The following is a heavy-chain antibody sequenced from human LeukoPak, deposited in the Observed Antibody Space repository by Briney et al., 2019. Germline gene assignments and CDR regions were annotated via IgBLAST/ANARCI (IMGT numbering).Heavy chain of an antibody. J-gene: IGHJ6*03. V-gene: IGHV3-30*03. Sequence: PGRSLRLSCAASGFTFSSYGMHWVRQAPGKGLEWVAVISYDGSNKYYADSVKGRFTISRDNAKNSLYLQMNGLRAEDTAVYYCAREYSSSSVYYYYYMDVWGKGTTVTVSS. D-gene: IGHD6-6*01. CDR3: AREYSSSSVYYYYYMDV. CDR1: GFTFSSYG. CDR2: ISYDGSNK.